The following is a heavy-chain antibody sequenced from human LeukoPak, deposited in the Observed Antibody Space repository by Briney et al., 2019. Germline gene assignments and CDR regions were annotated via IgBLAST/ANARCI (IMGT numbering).Heavy chain of an antibody. CDR2: IWYDRNNK. CDR3: ATDQMYYYGSRSYSPFNH. Sequence: GRALRLSCAASGFTFSTYGMQWVRQAPGKGLEWVALIWYDRNNKYYADSVKGRFTISRDNSKNTLYLQMNSLRAEDTAVYYCATDQMYYYGSRSYSPFNHWGQGTLVTVSS. J-gene: IGHJ4*02. CDR1: GFTFSTYG. D-gene: IGHD3-10*01. V-gene: IGHV3-33*01.